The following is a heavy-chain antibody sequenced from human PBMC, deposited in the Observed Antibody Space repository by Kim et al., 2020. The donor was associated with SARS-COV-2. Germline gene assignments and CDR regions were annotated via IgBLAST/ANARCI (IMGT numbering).Heavy chain of an antibody. J-gene: IGHJ4*02. Sequence: GGSLRLSCAASGFTFSDYWMHWVRQAPGKGLVWVARIRNDETHREYADSVKGRFAISRDNAKNTLYLEMNSLRAEDTAVYYCAKVGEKAATSADRHFDYWGQGVLVSVSS. V-gene: IGHV3-74*03. CDR1: GFTFSDYW. CDR2: IRNDETHR. D-gene: IGHD1-26*01. CDR3: AKVGEKAATSADRHFDY.